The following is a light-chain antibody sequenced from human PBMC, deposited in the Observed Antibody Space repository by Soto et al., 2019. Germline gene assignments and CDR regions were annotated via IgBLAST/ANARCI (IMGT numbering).Light chain of an antibody. CDR2: EVI. V-gene: IGLV2-14*01. Sequence: QSALTQPASVSGSPGQSITISCTGSSSDVGSYSYVSWYQQYPGKAPKLMIYEVINRPSGVSNRFSGSKSGNTASLTISGLQADDAADYYCSSYTNSDTWVFGGGTKLTVL. CDR3: SSYTNSDTWV. CDR1: SSDVGSYSY. J-gene: IGLJ3*02.